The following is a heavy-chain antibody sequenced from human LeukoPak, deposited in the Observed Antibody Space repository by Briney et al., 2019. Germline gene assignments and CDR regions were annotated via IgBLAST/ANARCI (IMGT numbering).Heavy chain of an antibody. CDR1: GGSISSSSYY. V-gene: IGHV4-39*07. CDR3: ARRLIIAAAGFDY. CDR2: INHSGST. D-gene: IGHD6-13*01. Sequence: SETLSLTCTVSGGSISSSSYYWSWIRQPPGKGLEWIGEINHSGSTNYNPSLKSRVTISVDTSKNQFSLKLSSVTAADTAVYYCARRLIIAAAGFDYWGQGTLVTVSS. J-gene: IGHJ4*02.